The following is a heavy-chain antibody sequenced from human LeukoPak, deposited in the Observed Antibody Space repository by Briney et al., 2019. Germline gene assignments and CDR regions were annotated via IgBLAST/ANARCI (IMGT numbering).Heavy chain of an antibody. CDR1: GFTFSSYS. Sequence: GGSLRLSCAASGFTFSSYSMNWVRQAPGKGLEWVSSISSSNSYIYYADSVKGRFTISRDNAKNSLYLQMNSLRAEDTAVYYCARDPGRYCSGGSCYWRYFDYWGQGTLVTVSS. CDR3: ARDPGRYCSGGSCYWRYFDY. V-gene: IGHV3-21*01. CDR2: ISSSNSYI. J-gene: IGHJ4*02. D-gene: IGHD2-15*01.